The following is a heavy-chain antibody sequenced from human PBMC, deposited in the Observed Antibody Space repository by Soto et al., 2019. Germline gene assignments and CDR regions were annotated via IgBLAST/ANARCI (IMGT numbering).Heavy chain of an antibody. Sequence: EVQLVVSGGGLVQPGGSLRLSWAASGFILSSYWMSWVRQAAGKGLEWVANIKQDGSEKYYVDSVKGRFTISRDNAKNSLYLQMNSLRAEDTALYYCASDYGSSSSPRYYGMDVWGQGTTVTVSS. J-gene: IGHJ6*02. CDR2: IKQDGSEK. CDR3: ASDYGSSSSPRYYGMDV. D-gene: IGHD6-13*01. CDR1: GFILSSYW. V-gene: IGHV3-7*05.